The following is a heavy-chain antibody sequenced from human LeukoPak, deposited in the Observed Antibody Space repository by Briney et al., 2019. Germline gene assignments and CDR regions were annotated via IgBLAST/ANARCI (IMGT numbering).Heavy chain of an antibody. CDR3: ARDFWGSSFDY. D-gene: IGHD3-16*01. CDR2: IKQDGSEK. V-gene: IGHV3-7*01. J-gene: IGHJ4*02. CDR1: GFTFSSYW. Sequence: GGSLRLSCAASGFTFSSYWMSWVRQAPGKGLEWVANIKQDGSEKNYVDSVKGRFTISRDNAKNSLYLQMNSLRAEDTAVYYCARDFWGSSFDYWGQGTLVTVSS.